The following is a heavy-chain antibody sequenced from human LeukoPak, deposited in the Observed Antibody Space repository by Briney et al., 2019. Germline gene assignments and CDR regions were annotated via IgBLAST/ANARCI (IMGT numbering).Heavy chain of an antibody. Sequence: ASVKVSCKASGGTFSSYAISWVRQAPGQGLEWMGRIIPILGIANYAQKFQGRVTITADKSTSTAYMELSSLRSEDTAVYYCARHVQDIPDDAFDIWGQGTMVTVSS. CDR1: GGTFSSYA. V-gene: IGHV1-69*04. J-gene: IGHJ3*02. CDR3: ARHVQDIPDDAFDI. D-gene: IGHD2-15*01. CDR2: IIPILGIA.